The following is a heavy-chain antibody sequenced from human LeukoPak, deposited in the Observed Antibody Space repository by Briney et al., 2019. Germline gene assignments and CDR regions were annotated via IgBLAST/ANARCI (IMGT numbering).Heavy chain of an antibody. CDR3: ARRNGRLDYYYMDV. D-gene: IGHD1-1*01. V-gene: IGHV3-11*04. J-gene: IGHJ6*03. CDR2: ISSSGSTI. Sequence: GGSLRLSCAASGFTFGDYYMSWIRQAPGKGLEWVSYISSSGSTIYYADSVKGRFTISRHNAKNPLYLQMNSLRAEDTAVYYCARRNGRLDYYYMDVWGKGTTVTVSS. CDR1: GFTFGDYY.